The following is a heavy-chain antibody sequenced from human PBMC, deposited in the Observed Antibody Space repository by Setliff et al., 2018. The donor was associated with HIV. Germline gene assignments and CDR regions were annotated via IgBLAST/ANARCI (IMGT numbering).Heavy chain of an antibody. CDR2: IIPMFGRV. CDR3: ARGVAINYYGSGTYLGH. D-gene: IGHD3-10*01. Sequence: SVKVSCKPSGGTFNNFAISWVRQAPGQGLEWMGGIIPMFGRVNYAQKLQGRVTITADESTNTAYMELSSLRAEDTAGYFCARGVAINYYGSGTYLGHWGQGTLVTVSS. CDR1: GGTFNNFA. J-gene: IGHJ4*02. V-gene: IGHV1-69*13.